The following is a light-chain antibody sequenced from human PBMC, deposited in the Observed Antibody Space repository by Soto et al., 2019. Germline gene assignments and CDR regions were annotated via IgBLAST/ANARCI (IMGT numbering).Light chain of an antibody. CDR1: QSISSY. CDR2: AAS. V-gene: IGKV1-39*01. Sequence: DIQMTQSPSSLSASVGDRVTITCRASQSISSYLNWYQQKPGKAPKLLIYAASSLQRGGPSRFSGSGSGTDFHLTISSLQPEDFATDYCRQIHSTPLSFGQGPKVEIK. J-gene: IGKJ1*01. CDR3: RQIHSTPLS.